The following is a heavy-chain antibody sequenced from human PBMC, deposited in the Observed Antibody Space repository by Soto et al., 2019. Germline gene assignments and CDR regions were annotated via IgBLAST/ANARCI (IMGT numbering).Heavy chain of an antibody. Sequence: PSETLSLTCTVSGGPIRSTTYYWSWIRQHPGKGPEWFGYIYYTGSTYYNPSLKSRVTMSVDTPKKQFSLNLNSVTAADTAVYYCARVYDSTGYPAAGGAFDIWGQGTKVTVSS. V-gene: IGHV4-31*03. CDR2: IYYTGST. J-gene: IGHJ3*02. CDR3: ARVYDSTGYPAAGGAFDI. D-gene: IGHD3-22*01. CDR1: GGPIRSTTYY.